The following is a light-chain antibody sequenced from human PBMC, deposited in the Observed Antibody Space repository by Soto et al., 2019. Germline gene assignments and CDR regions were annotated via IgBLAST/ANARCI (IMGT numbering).Light chain of an antibody. CDR3: QQYGTSPLLT. Sequence: DIVLTQSPGTLSLSPGERATLSCRASQSVSSSYLAWFQQKPGQAPRLLIYGASSRATGIPDRFSGSGSGTDFTLAISRLEPEDFAVYYCQQYGTSPLLTFGGGTK. J-gene: IGKJ4*01. CDR2: GAS. CDR1: QSVSSSY. V-gene: IGKV3-20*01.